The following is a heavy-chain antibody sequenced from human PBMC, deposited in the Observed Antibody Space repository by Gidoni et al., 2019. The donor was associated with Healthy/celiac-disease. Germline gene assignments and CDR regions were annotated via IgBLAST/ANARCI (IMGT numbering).Heavy chain of an antibody. CDR2: IWYDGSNK. V-gene: IGHV3-33*01. CDR1: GFTFSSYG. CDR3: AREYYRRGGAFDI. J-gene: IGHJ3*02. D-gene: IGHD3-10*01. Sequence: QVQLVESGGGVVQPGRSLRLSCAASGFTFSSYGMHWVRQAPGKGLEWVAVIWYDGSNKYYADSVKGRFTISRDNSKNTLYLQMNSLRAEDTAVYYCAREYYRRGGAFDIWGQGTMVTVSS.